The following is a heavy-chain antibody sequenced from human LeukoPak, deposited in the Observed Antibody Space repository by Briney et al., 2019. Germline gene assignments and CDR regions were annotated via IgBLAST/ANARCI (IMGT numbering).Heavy chain of an antibody. Sequence: SETLSLTCAVYGGSFSGYYWSWIRQPPGKGLEWIGEINHSGSTNYNPSLKSRVTISVDTSKKQFSLKLSSVTAADTAVYYCARAHQGGSTWVDPWGQGTLVTVSS. CDR1: GGSFSGYY. CDR2: INHSGST. V-gene: IGHV4-34*01. D-gene: IGHD1-26*01. J-gene: IGHJ5*02. CDR3: ARAHQGGSTWVDP.